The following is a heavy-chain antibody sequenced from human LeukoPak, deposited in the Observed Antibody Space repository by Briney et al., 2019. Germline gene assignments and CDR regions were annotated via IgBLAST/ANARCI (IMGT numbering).Heavy chain of an antibody. CDR1: GFTFSSYW. CDR2: INSDGSIT. J-gene: IGHJ3*02. Sequence: PGGSLRLSCAASGFTFSSYWMHWVRQAPGKGLVWVLCINSDGSITSYAGSVKGRFTISRDNAKNTLYLQMNSLRAEDTAVYYCAREYSQHDAFDIWGQGTMVTVSS. D-gene: IGHD6-13*01. V-gene: IGHV3-74*01. CDR3: AREYSQHDAFDI.